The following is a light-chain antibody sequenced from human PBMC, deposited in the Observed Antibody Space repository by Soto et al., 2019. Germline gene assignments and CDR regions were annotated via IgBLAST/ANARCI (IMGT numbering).Light chain of an antibody. CDR2: EIS. Sequence: QSALTQPPSASGSPGQSVAISCTGTSSDVGGYNYVFWYQQHPGKAPKLMIYEISKRPSGVPDRFSGSKSGNTASLTVSGLQAEDEADYYCSSYAGTHIVFGTGTKLTVL. CDR3: SSYAGTHIV. J-gene: IGLJ1*01. CDR1: SSDVGGYNY. V-gene: IGLV2-8*01.